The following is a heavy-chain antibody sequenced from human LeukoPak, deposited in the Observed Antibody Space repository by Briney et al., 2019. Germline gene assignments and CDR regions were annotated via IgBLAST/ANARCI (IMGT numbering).Heavy chain of an antibody. Sequence: ASVKVSCKASGYTFTGYYMHWVRQAPGQGLEWMGWINPNSGGTNYAQKFQGRVTMTRDTSISTAYMELSRLRSDDTAVYYCAREGFTMVRGVITLPLGMDVWGKGTTVTISS. J-gene: IGHJ6*03. D-gene: IGHD3-10*01. CDR3: AREGFTMVRGVITLPLGMDV. CDR2: INPNSGGT. V-gene: IGHV1-2*02. CDR1: GYTFTGYY.